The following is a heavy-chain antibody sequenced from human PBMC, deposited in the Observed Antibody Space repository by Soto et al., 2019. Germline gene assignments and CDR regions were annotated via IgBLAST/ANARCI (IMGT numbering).Heavy chain of an antibody. Sequence: EVQLVESGGGLVQPGGSLRLSCAASGFTVSTKYMSWVRQAPGKGLEWVSVIYSGGSTFYADSVRGSFTISRDNTNNTVSLQMNSLSAEDTGVYYCARDPWAAGYWGQGTLVPVSS. CDR3: ARDPWAAGY. D-gene: IGHD3-16*01. CDR2: IYSGGST. CDR1: GFTVSTKY. V-gene: IGHV3-66*01. J-gene: IGHJ4*02.